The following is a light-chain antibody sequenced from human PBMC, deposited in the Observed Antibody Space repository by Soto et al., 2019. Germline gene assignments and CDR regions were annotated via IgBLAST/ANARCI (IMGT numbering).Light chain of an antibody. CDR2: RNT. Sequence: QSVLTQPPSASGTPGQRVTISCSGSSSNIGSNYVYWYQQLPGTAPELLIYRNTQRPSGVPDRFSGSKSGTSASLAISGLRSEDEADYYCAAWDDSLSGLVFGGGTKVTVL. V-gene: IGLV1-47*01. J-gene: IGLJ3*02. CDR1: SSNIGSNY. CDR3: AAWDDSLSGLV.